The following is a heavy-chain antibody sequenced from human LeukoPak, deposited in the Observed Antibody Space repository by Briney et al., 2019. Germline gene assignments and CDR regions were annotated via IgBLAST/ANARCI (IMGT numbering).Heavy chain of an antibody. D-gene: IGHD6-19*01. CDR3: AREERSSGWSYFDY. J-gene: IGHJ4*02. CDR2: ISYDGSNK. Sequence: GGSLRLSCAASGFTFSSYAMHWVRQAPGKGLEWVAVISYDGSNKYYADSVKGRFTISRDNSKNTLYLQMNSLRAEDTAVYYCAREERSSGWSYFDYWGQGTLVTVSS. CDR1: GFTFSSYA. V-gene: IGHV3-30-3*01.